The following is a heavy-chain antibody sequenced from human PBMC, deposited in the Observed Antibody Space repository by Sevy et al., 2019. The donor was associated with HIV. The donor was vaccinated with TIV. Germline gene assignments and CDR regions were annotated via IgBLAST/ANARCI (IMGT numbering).Heavy chain of an antibody. D-gene: IGHD1-1*01. CDR1: GFTFRSFS. CDR3: ARDAARVIVPTAGFDS. V-gene: IGHV3-33*01. CDR2: IWYDGRTE. Sequence: GGSLRLSCSASGFTFRSFSMHWVRQAPGKGLEWVAAIWYDGRTERYADSVQGRFTISRDNSKKTLHLQMNSLRAEDTALYYCARDAARVIVPTAGFDSWGQGTLVTVSS. J-gene: IGHJ5*01.